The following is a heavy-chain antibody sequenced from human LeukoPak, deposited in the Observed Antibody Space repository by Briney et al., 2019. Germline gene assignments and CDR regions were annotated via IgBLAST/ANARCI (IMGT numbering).Heavy chain of an antibody. Sequence: PGRSLRLSCAASGFTFSSYAMHWVRQAPGKGLEWVAVISYDGSNKYYADSVKGRFTISRDNSKNTLYLQMNSLRAEDTAVYYCARDWKQLWLTWGQGTLVTVSS. CDR2: ISYDGSNK. V-gene: IGHV3-30*04. J-gene: IGHJ5*02. CDR1: GFTFSSYA. D-gene: IGHD5-18*01. CDR3: ARDWKQLWLT.